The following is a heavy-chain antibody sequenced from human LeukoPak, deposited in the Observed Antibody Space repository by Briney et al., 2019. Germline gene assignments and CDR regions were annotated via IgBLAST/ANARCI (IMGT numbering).Heavy chain of an antibody. V-gene: IGHV3-30*09. D-gene: IGHD4-17*01. CDR1: GFTFSSYA. CDR3: ARNQDYGVYNSVGAFDI. Sequence: QPGGSLRLSCAASGFTFSSYAIHWVRQAPGKGLEWVSVISYDGSNKYYADSVKGRFAISRANSKNTLYLQMNSLRAEDTAVYYCARNQDYGVYNSVGAFDIWGQGAMVTVSS. J-gene: IGHJ3*02. CDR2: ISYDGSNK.